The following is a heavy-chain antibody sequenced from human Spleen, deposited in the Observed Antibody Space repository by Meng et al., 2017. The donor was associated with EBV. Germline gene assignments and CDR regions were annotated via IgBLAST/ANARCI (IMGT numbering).Heavy chain of an antibody. CDR3: ARDRYDSSGYYYYWYFDL. Sequence: QVQLVQSGAEVKKPGASVKVSXKASGYTFTSYYMHWVRQAPGQGLEWMGIINPSGGSTSYAQKFQGRVTMTRDTSTSTVYMELSSLRSEDTAVYYCARDRYDSSGYYYYWYFDLWGRGTLVTVSS. CDR1: GYTFTSYY. CDR2: INPSGGST. J-gene: IGHJ2*01. V-gene: IGHV1-46*01. D-gene: IGHD3-22*01.